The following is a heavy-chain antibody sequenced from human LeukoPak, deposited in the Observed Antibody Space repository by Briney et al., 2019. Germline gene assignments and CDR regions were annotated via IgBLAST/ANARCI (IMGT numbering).Heavy chain of an antibody. CDR3: ARHYDIKDPFDY. CDR1: GGTFSSYA. Sequence: ASVRVSCKASGGTFSSYAISWVRQAPGQGLEWMGRIIPILGIANYAQKFQGRVTITTDESTSTAYLELSSLRSEDTAVYYCARHYDIKDPFDYWGQGTLVTVSS. J-gene: IGHJ4*02. D-gene: IGHD3-22*01. CDR2: IIPILGIA. V-gene: IGHV1-69*04.